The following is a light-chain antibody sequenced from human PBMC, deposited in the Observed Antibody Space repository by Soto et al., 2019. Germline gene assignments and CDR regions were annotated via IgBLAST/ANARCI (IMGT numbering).Light chain of an antibody. V-gene: IGKV1-39*01. Sequence: DIQMTQSPSSMSASVGDRVTITCRASQSISAYLNWYQQKPGKAPKLLIYAASSLQSGVLSRFSGSGSGTAFTPTISSLQPEDFATYYCQESYSTPSVTFGTETKVDIK. CDR1: QSISAY. CDR2: AAS. J-gene: IGKJ3*01. CDR3: QESYSTPSVT.